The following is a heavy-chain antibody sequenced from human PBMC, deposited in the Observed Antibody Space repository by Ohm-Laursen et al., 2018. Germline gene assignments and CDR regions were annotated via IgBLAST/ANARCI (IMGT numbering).Heavy chain of an antibody. Sequence: SQTLSLTCTVSGGSISSYYWSWIRQPPGKGLEWIGYIYYSGSTNYNPSLKSRVTISVDTSKNQFSLKLSSVTAADTAVYYCARRPGYSYGFDYWGQGTLVTVSS. D-gene: IGHD5-18*01. CDR1: GGSISSYY. V-gene: IGHV4-59*01. CDR2: IYYSGST. CDR3: ARRPGYSYGFDY. J-gene: IGHJ4*02.